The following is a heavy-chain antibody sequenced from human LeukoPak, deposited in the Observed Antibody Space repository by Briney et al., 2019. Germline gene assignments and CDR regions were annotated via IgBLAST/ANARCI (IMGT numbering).Heavy chain of an antibody. CDR1: GGSISDYY. Sequence: SETLSLTCTVSGGSISDYYWSWIRQPAGKGLEWIGRIDTSGNTNYNPSLKSRVTMSLDTSKNQFSLEVMSVTAADTAVYYCARVYGAGYDFRGAFDIWGQGTMVTVSS. V-gene: IGHV4-4*07. D-gene: IGHD5-12*01. J-gene: IGHJ3*02. CDR3: ARVYGAGYDFRGAFDI. CDR2: IDTSGNT.